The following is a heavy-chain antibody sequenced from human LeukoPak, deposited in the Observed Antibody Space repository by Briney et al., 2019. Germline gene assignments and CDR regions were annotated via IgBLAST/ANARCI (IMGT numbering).Heavy chain of an antibody. V-gene: IGHV3-53*01. CDR1: GFTFSSYS. Sequence: PGGSLRLSCVASGFTFSSYSMNWVRQAPGKGLEWVSVIYSGGNIYYANSVKGRFTVSRDTSNNTLYLQMNNLRADDTAVYYCARLESLLGLDYWGQGSLVTVSS. J-gene: IGHJ4*02. CDR3: ARLESLLGLDY. D-gene: IGHD3-3*01. CDR2: IYSGGNI.